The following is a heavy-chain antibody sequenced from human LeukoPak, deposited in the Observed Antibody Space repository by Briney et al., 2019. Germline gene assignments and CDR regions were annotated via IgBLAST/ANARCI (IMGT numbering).Heavy chain of an antibody. J-gene: IGHJ4*02. D-gene: IGHD5-24*01. CDR2: ISGSGGST. CDR1: GFTFSSYA. Sequence: GGSLRLSCAASGFTFSSYAMSWVRQAPGKGLEWVSAISGSGGSTYYADPVKGRFTISRDNSKNTLYLQMNSLRAEDTAVYYCAKFQGDGYTLDYWGQGTLVTVSS. V-gene: IGHV3-23*01. CDR3: AKFQGDGYTLDY.